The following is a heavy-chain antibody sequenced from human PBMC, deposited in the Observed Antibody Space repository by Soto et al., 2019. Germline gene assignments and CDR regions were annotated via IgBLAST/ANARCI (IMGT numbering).Heavy chain of an antibody. D-gene: IGHD3-16*02. CDR3: AHPYGANSYRWHFNS. V-gene: IGHV2-5*01. J-gene: IGHJ4*02. CDR1: GFSLSTSGSG. Sequence: ESGPALVNPTQTLPVTCTFSGFSLSTSGSGVGGIGQSPGKAPEWLALISWKDEKRYNPGLKRRLTITKDTSKNQVVLTMTDLYPVDTAPYFCAHPYGANSYRWHFNSCRQGTMVILSS. CDR2: ISWKDEK.